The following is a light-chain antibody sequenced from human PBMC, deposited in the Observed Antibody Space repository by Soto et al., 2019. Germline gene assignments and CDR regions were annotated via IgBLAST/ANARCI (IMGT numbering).Light chain of an antibody. V-gene: IGKV3-20*01. J-gene: IGKJ5*01. CDR2: GAS. CDR1: QSISSSF. Sequence: ENVVTQSPGIRSLSPGERASLSCGARQSISSSFLALYQQIPGQAPRLLIYGASSRATGIPDRFSGTGSETDFTLIISRLEPEDFAVYYCQQYDNSPITFGQGTRLEIK. CDR3: QQYDNSPIT.